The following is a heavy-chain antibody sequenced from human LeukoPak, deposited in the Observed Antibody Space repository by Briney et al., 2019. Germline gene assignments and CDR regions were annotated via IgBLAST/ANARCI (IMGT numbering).Heavy chain of an antibody. Sequence: ASVKVSCKASGGTFSSYAISWVRQAPGQGLEWMGGIIPIFGTANYAQKFQGRVTITTDESTSTAYMELSSLRSEDTAVYYCARDRFDSSSSNYYYYYMDVWGKGTTVTVSS. CDR2: IIPIFGTA. CDR1: GGTFSSYA. J-gene: IGHJ6*03. D-gene: IGHD6-6*01. V-gene: IGHV1-69*05. CDR3: ARDRFDSSSSNYYYYYMDV.